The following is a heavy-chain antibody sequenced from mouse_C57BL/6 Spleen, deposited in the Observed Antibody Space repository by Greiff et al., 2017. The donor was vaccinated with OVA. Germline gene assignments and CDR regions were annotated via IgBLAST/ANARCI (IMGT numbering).Heavy chain of an antibody. J-gene: IGHJ4*01. V-gene: IGHV1-80*01. CDR2: IYPGDGDT. Sequence: VMLVESGAELVKPGASVKISCKASGYAFSSYWMNWVKQRPGKGLEWIGQIYPGDGDTNYNGKFKGKATLTADKSSSTAYMQLSSLTSEDSAVYCCAREEYQGNAMDDGGQGTSVTVSS. D-gene: IGHD5-2*01. CDR3: AREEYQGNAMDD. CDR1: GYAFSSYW.